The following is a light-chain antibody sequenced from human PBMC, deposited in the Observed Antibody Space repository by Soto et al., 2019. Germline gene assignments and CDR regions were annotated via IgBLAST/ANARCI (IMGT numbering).Light chain of an antibody. V-gene: IGKV1-5*03. CDR1: QTISSW. CDR2: KAS. CDR3: QHYNSYSEA. Sequence: DIQMTQSPSTLSGSVGERVTITCRASQTISSWLAWYQQKPGKAPKRLIYKASTLKSGVPSRFSGSGSGTEFPLTISSLQPDDFATYYCQHYNSYSEAFGQGTKVEL. J-gene: IGKJ1*01.